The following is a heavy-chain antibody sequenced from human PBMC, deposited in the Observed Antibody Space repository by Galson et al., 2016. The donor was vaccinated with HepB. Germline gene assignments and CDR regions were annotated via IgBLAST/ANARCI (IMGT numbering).Heavy chain of an antibody. CDR1: GFIFSSSW. Sequence: SLRLSCAVSGFIFSSSWMHWVRQAPGKGLVWVSRINTDGSSTTYAHSVKGRFTISRDNPSNTLYLQMNSLRAEDTAVYYCARGRGGNDAVDIWGQGTMVTVSS. D-gene: IGHD1-1*01. CDR3: ARGRGGNDAVDI. CDR2: INTDGSST. V-gene: IGHV3-74*01. J-gene: IGHJ3*02.